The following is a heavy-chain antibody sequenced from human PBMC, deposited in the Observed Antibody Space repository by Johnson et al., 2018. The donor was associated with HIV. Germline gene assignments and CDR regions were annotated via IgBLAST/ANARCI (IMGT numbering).Heavy chain of an antibody. Sequence: QVQLVESGGGVVQPGRSLRLFCAVSGFNFNTYTLHWVRQAPGRGLEWVAVISYDGGNRYYADSVKGRFTISRDNSKNTLFLQMNSLRAEDTAVYYCANSDSSEMKLGAFDIWGQGTMVTVS. CDR1: GFNFNTYT. V-gene: IGHV3-30*01. CDR3: ANSDSSEMKLGAFDI. J-gene: IGHJ3*02. D-gene: IGHD1-26*01. CDR2: ISYDGGNR.